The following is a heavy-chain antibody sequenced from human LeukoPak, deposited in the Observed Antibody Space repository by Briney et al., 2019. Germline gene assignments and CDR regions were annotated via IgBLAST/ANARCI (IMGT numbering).Heavy chain of an antibody. Sequence: GRSLRLSCAASGFTFSSYAMHWVRQAPGKGLEWVAVISYDGSNKYYADSVKGRFTISRDNSKNTLYLQMNSLRAEDTTVYYCARVGIVVVPAAHFDYWGQGTLVTVSS. D-gene: IGHD2-2*01. V-gene: IGHV3-30-3*01. CDR2: ISYDGSNK. CDR1: GFTFSSYA. CDR3: ARVGIVVVPAAHFDY. J-gene: IGHJ4*02.